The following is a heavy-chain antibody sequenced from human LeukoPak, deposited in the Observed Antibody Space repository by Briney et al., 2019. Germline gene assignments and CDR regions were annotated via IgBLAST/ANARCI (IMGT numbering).Heavy chain of an antibody. CDR1: GFTFNLYG. J-gene: IGHJ5*02. Sequence: GGSLRLSCAASGFTFNLYGMSWVRQVPGKGLEWVSGISGYGANTYYADSVKGRFTISRDNSKSTVFLQMNSLTVEDTAVYHCVKDRGPYLGIDNNCFDPWGQGTLVIVSS. CDR2: ISGYGANT. V-gene: IGHV3-23*01. CDR3: VKDRGPYLGIDNNCFDP. D-gene: IGHD1-26*01.